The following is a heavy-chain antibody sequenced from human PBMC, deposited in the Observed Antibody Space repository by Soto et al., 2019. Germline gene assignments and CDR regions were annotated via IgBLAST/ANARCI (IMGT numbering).Heavy chain of an antibody. V-gene: IGHV3-53*01. Sequence: VQLVESGGGLIQPGGSLRLSCAASGFTVSNNHMTWVRQAAGKGLELVSFVHGGGSTSYAVSVKGRFTISRDNSKNTLYLPMGSLRVEDTAIYYCAGRLTTAASLDYWGRGTLVTVSS. D-gene: IGHD3-16*01. CDR1: GFTVSNNH. J-gene: IGHJ4*02. CDR3: AGRLTTAASLDY. CDR2: VHGGGST.